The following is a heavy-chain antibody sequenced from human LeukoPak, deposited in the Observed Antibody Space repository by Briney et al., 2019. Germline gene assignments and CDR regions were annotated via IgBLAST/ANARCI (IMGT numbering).Heavy chain of an antibody. V-gene: IGHV3-74*01. Sequence: GGSLRLSCAASEFTFSNHWMHWVRQAPGKGLVWVSHINGDGRTTTYADSVKGRFTVSRDNAKNSLYLQMNSLRAEDTAVYYCARELAYYYSMDVWGQGTTVTVSS. D-gene: IGHD2-21*01. CDR1: EFTFSNHW. J-gene: IGHJ6*02. CDR2: INGDGRTT. CDR3: ARELAYYYSMDV.